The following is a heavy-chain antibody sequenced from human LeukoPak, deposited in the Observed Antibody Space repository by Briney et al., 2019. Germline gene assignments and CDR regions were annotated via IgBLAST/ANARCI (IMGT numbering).Heavy chain of an antibody. CDR2: INQHGSET. CDR3: ARSACSRCAFDI. Sequence: GGSLRLSCAASGFTFSDHWMTWVRQAQGKGLEWVANINQHGSETNYVDSVKGRFSISRDNAKNSVFLQVTSLRVEDTALYSCARSACSRCAFDIWGQGTMVTVSS. J-gene: IGHJ3*02. CDR1: GFTFSDHW. V-gene: IGHV3-7*01. D-gene: IGHD2-15*01.